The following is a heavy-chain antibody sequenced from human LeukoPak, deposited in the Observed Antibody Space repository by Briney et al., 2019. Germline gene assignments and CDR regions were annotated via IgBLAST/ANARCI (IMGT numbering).Heavy chain of an antibody. V-gene: IGHV3-23*01. Sequence: GGSLRLSCAASGFTFSSYGMSWVRQGPGKGLEWLSAISGSGGRTDYADSLKGRFTISRDNAKNSLYLQMNSLRAEDTAVYYCARSSRELGGYAPWELMPPFDYWGQGTLVTVSS. CDR3: ARSSRELGGYAPWELMPPFDY. CDR2: ISGSGGRT. J-gene: IGHJ4*02. D-gene: IGHD1-7*01. CDR1: GFTFSSYG.